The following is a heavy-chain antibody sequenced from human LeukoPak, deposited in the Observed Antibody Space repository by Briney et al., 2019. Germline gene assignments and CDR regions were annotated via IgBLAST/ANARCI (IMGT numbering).Heavy chain of an antibody. V-gene: IGHV3-74*01. D-gene: IGHD5-18*01. J-gene: IGHJ4*02. Sequence: PGGSQCLSCAASGGTISSCWMYWVCHGPGKGLGWVSRVSSDGRGTTYADSVKGPFTISRDNAKNMLFLQMNSLRVEDTAVYYCARIGYDNSYGGEDYWGQGTLVTVSS. CDR2: VSSDGRGT. CDR3: ARIGYDNSYGGEDY. CDR1: GGTISSCW.